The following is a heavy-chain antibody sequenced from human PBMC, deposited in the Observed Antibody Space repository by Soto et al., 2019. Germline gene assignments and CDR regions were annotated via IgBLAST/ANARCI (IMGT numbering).Heavy chain of an antibody. Sequence: EVQLVESGGGLIQPGGSLRLSCAASGFTFSYYSMNWVRQAPGKGLEWVSYISTGSTTIYYADSVKGRFTISRDNAKNSLYLQMNSLRAEDTAVYYYARDSLAQDYWGQGTLVTVSS. D-gene: IGHD2-21*01. CDR2: ISTGSTTI. CDR3: ARDSLAQDY. V-gene: IGHV3-48*01. CDR1: GFTFSYYS. J-gene: IGHJ4*02.